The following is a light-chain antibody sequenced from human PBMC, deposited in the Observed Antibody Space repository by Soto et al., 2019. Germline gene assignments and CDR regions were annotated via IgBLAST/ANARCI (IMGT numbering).Light chain of an antibody. CDR3: SSYAGGGIYV. V-gene: IGLV2-23*02. Sequence: QSVLPQPASVSGSPGQSITISCTGTSSDVGGFNYVSWYQQYPGEAPKLLIYEVSNRPSGVSSRFSGSRSGSTASLTISGLQADDEADFYCSSYAGGGIYVFGTGTKLTVL. CDR1: SSDVGGFNY. CDR2: EVS. J-gene: IGLJ1*01.